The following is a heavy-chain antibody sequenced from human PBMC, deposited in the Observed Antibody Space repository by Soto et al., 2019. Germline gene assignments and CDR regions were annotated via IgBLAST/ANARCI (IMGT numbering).Heavy chain of an antibody. V-gene: IGHV3-23*01. CDR2: ISGSGGST. CDR1: GFTFSSYA. D-gene: IGHD3-3*01. Sequence: EVQLLESGGGLVQPGGSLRLSCAASGFTFSSYAMSWVRQAPGKGLEWVSAISGSGGSTYYADSGKGRFTISRDNSKNTLYLQMSSRRAEDTAVYYGAKGPLHYDFWSGYYNHAGFDPWGQGTLVTVSS. CDR3: AKGPLHYDFWSGYYNHAGFDP. J-gene: IGHJ5*02.